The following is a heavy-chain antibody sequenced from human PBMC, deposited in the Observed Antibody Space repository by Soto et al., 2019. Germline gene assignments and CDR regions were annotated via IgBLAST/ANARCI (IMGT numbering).Heavy chain of an antibody. CDR2: ISAYNGNT. Sequence: QVQLVQSGAEVKKPGASVRVSCRASGYTFTSYGISWVRQAPGQGLEWMGWISAYNGNTAYAQKLQGRVTMTTDKSTRRGYIEVRSLRSEDSDVYYCARVWAYCSGISCLDYWGQGTLVTVSS. J-gene: IGHJ4*02. V-gene: IGHV1-18*01. CDR3: ARVWAYCSGISCLDY. CDR1: GYTFTSYG. D-gene: IGHD2-2*01.